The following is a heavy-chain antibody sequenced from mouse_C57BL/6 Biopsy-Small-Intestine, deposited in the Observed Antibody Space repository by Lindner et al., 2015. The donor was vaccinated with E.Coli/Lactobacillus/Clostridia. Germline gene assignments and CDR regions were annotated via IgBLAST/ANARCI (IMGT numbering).Heavy chain of an antibody. D-gene: IGHD2-4*01. J-gene: IGHJ4*01. CDR1: GYTFTNYW. Sequence: VQLQESGAELVRPGTSVKMSCKASGYTFTNYWIGWAKQRPGHGLEWIGDIYPGGGYTNYNEKFKGKATLTADKSSSTAYTQFSSLTSEDSAIYYCARYYDYVYAMDYWGQGTSVTVSS. V-gene: IGHV1-63*01. CDR3: ARYYDYVYAMDY. CDR2: IYPGGGYT.